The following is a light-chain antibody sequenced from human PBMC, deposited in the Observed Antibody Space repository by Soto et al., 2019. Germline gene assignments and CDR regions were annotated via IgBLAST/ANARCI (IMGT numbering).Light chain of an antibody. V-gene: IGKV3D-15*01. CDR2: GAS. CDR1: QSVGSI. CDR3: QQYYNWPRT. J-gene: IGKJ2*01. Sequence: EMVMTQSPATLSLSPGDGATLSCRASQSVGSILAWFQQKPGQAPRLLIYGASTRATGIPARFSGSGSGTEFTLTISRQQSEDFVVYYCQQYYNWPRTFGQGTKLEIK.